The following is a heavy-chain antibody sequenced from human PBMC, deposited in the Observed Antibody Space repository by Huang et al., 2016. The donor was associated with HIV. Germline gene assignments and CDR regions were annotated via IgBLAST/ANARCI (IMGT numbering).Heavy chain of an antibody. D-gene: IGHD3-10*01. V-gene: IGHV4-39*02. CDR2: IYFSGST. Sequence: QLQLQESGPGLVKPSETLSLTCTVSGGSIRSENYYWGWIRQPPGKGLEGIGSIYFSGSTYYNPSLKRRVTITVDTSKNHFSLRMRSVTAADTAVYYCARLPGSITMIRGVITDPYWGQGTLVTVSS. J-gene: IGHJ4*02. CDR1: GGSIRSENYY. CDR3: ARLPGSITMIRGVITDPY.